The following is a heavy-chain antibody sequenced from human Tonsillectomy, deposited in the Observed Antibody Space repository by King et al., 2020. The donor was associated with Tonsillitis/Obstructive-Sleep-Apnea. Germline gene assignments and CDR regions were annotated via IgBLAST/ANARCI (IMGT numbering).Heavy chain of an antibody. D-gene: IGHD4-23*01. Sequence: TLKESGPALVKPTQTLTLTCTFSGFSLSTSGMCVSWIRQPPGKALEWLARIDWDDDKYYSTSLKTRLTISKDTSKNQVVLTMTNMDPVDTATYYCARGGDYGGNSIHYFGYWGQGTLVTVSS. V-gene: IGHV2-70*11. CDR1: GFSLSTSGMC. CDR3: ARGGDYGGNSIHYFGY. CDR2: IDWDDDK. J-gene: IGHJ4*02.